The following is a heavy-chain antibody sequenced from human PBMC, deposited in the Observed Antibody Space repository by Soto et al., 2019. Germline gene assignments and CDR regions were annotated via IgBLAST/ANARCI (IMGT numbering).Heavy chain of an antibody. J-gene: IGHJ4*02. V-gene: IGHV1-18*01. D-gene: IGHD2-21*01. Sequence: ASVKVSCKASGYTFTSYGISWVRQAPGQGLEWMGWISAYNGNTNYAQKLQGRVTMTTDTSTSTAYMELRSLRSDDTAVYYCARLGFVVVAHGSLIDYWGQGTLVTVSS. CDR3: ARLGFVVVAHGSLIDY. CDR2: ISAYNGNT. CDR1: GYTFTSYG.